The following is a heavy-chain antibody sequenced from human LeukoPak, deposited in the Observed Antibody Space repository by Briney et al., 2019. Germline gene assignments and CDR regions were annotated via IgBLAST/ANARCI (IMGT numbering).Heavy chain of an antibody. D-gene: IGHD6-6*01. Sequence: PGGSLRLSCAASGFTFSSYGMHWVRQAPGKGLEWVAFIRYDGSNEYYADSVKGRFTISRDNSNNTLYLQMNGLRAEDTAVYYCAPCIATRLGGQGTLVTVSS. J-gene: IGHJ4*02. CDR1: GFTFSSYG. V-gene: IGHV3-30*02. CDR2: IRYDGSNE. CDR3: APCIATRL.